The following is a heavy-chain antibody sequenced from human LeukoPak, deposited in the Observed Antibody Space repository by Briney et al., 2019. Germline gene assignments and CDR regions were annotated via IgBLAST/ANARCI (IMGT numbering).Heavy chain of an antibody. CDR1: GFTFSSYS. Sequence: PGGSLRLSCTASGFTFSSYSVNWVRQAPGKGLEWVSYISSTSSTIYYADSVKGRFTISRDNSKNTLYLQMNSLRAEDTAVYYCAKGQVVPAALPTPLTKFDYWGQGTLVTVSS. V-gene: IGHV3-48*01. CDR2: ISSTSSTI. CDR3: AKGQVVPAALPTPLTKFDY. D-gene: IGHD2-2*01. J-gene: IGHJ4*02.